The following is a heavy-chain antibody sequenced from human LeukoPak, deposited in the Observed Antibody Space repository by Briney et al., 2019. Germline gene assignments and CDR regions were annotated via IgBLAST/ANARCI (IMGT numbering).Heavy chain of an antibody. Sequence: ASVKVSCKVSGYTLTELSMHWVRQAPGKGLEWMGGFDPEDGETIYAQKFQGRVTMTEDTSTDTAYMELRSLRSDDTAVYYCARGQSGYERLDYWGQGTLVTVSS. CDR1: GYTLTELS. J-gene: IGHJ4*02. V-gene: IGHV1-24*01. CDR2: FDPEDGET. CDR3: ARGQSGYERLDY. D-gene: IGHD5-12*01.